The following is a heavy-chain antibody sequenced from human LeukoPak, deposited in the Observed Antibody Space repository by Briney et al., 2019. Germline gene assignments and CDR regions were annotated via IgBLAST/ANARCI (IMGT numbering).Heavy chain of an antibody. V-gene: IGHV1-2*02. J-gene: IGHJ4*02. CDR1: GDTFTGSF. CDR2: INSNTGGT. Sequence: EASVTVSCKASGDTFTGSFMHWVRRAPGQGLEWMGWINSNTGGTKFAQKFQGRVTMTRDTSISTAYMELSSLRSDDTAVYYCARADPVGYWGQGTQVTVSS. CDR3: ARADPVGY.